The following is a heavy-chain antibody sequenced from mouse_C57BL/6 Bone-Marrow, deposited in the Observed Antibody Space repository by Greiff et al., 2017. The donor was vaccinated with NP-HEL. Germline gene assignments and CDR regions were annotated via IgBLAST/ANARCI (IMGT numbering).Heavy chain of an antibody. CDR2: ISYDGSN. Sequence: DVQLQESGPGLVKPSQSLSLTCSVTGYSITSGYYWNWIRQFPGNKLEWMGYISYDGSNNYNPSLKNRISITRDTSKNQFFLKLNSVTTEDTATYYCARDLGTRAYWGQGTLVTVSA. CDR3: ARDLGTRAY. J-gene: IGHJ3*01. CDR1: GYSITSGYY. V-gene: IGHV3-6*01. D-gene: IGHD4-1*01.